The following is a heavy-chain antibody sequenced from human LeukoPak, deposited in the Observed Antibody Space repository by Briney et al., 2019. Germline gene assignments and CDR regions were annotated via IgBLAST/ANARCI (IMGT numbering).Heavy chain of an antibody. Sequence: SETLSLTCTVSGASVSRGGYYWSWIRQPPGKGLEWIGSIYYSGRTYYNPSLKSRVTISVDTSKKQFSLKLSSVTAADTAVYYCARTSYDSSACFDIWGQGTMVTVSS. V-gene: IGHV4-39*01. CDR1: GASVSRGGYY. J-gene: IGHJ3*02. D-gene: IGHD3-3*01. CDR2: IYYSGRT. CDR3: ARTSYDSSACFDI.